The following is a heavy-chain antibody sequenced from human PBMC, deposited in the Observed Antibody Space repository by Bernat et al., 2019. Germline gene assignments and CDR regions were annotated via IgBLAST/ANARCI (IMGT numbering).Heavy chain of an antibody. D-gene: IGHD6-19*01. CDR3: ARHMAGSYTGFDY. Sequence: QVMLQESGPGLVKPSETLSLTCIVSGYSLNSYFWSWVRQPPGQGLVWVASIYYTGSSNYSPSLKSRVAISMDTSKNHFSLKLNSVTAADTAIYYCARHMAGSYTGFDYWGQGALVTVSS. J-gene: IGHJ4*02. CDR2: IYYTGSS. V-gene: IGHV4-59*08. CDR1: GYSLNSYF.